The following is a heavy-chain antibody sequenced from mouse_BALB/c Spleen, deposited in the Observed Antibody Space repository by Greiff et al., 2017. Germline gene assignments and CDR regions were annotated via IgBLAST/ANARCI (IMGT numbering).Heavy chain of an antibody. Sequence: EVKLVESGGGLVKPGGSLKLSCAASGFAFSSYDMSWVRQTPEKRLEWVAYISSGGGSTYYPDTVKGRFTISRDNPKNTLFLQMTSLRSEDTAMYYCARLLRLRDAMDYWGQGTSVTVSS. CDR1: GFAFSSYD. D-gene: IGHD1-2*01. CDR2: ISSGGGST. J-gene: IGHJ4*01. CDR3: ARLLRLRDAMDY. V-gene: IGHV5-12-1*01.